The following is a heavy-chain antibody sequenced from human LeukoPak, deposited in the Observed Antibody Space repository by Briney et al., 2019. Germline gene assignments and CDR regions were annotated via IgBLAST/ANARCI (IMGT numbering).Heavy chain of an antibody. V-gene: IGHV1-2*06. Sequence: GASVKASCTASAYTFTVYYMHWVRHAPGQGLEWMGLLNPNNSGTTYAQKFQGRVTMTRDTCISTAYIELSRLRPDDTAVYYCATAPASGSYGYYFDYWGQGTLVTVSS. J-gene: IGHJ4*02. CDR1: AYTFTVYY. CDR3: ATAPASGSYGYYFDY. CDR2: LNPNNSGT. D-gene: IGHD1-26*01.